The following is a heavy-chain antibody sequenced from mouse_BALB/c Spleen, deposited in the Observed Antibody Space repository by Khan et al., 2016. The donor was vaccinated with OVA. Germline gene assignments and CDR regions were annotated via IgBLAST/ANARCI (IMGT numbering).Heavy chain of an antibody. V-gene: IGHV9-4*02. CDR1: GYTFTTAG. J-gene: IGHJ4*01. Sequence: QIQLVQSGPELKKPGETVRISCKASGYTFTTAGMQWVQKMPGKGLKWIGWINTHSGVPKYAEDFTGRFVFSLETSASTAYLQITNLKNEDTATYFCARGGAAFYRNDGSAMDSWGQGTSVTVSS. D-gene: IGHD2-14*01. CDR3: ARGGAAFYRNDGSAMDS. CDR2: INTHSGVP.